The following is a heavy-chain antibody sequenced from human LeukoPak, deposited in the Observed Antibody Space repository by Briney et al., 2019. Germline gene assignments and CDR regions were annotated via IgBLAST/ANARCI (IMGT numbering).Heavy chain of an antibody. D-gene: IGHD3-22*01. CDR3: ARPHYESSGLYVDAFDI. J-gene: IGHJ3*02. CDR1: GYTFTGYY. CDR2: INPNSGGT. Sequence: ASVKVSCKASGYTFTGYYMHWVRQAPGQGLEWTGRINPNSGGTNYAQKFQGRVTMTRDTSISTAYMELSSLRSDDTAVYYCARPHYESSGLYVDAFDIWGQGTMVTVSS. V-gene: IGHV1-2*06.